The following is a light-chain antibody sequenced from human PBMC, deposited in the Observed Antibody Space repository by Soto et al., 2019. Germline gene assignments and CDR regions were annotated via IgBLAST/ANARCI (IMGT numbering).Light chain of an antibody. CDR1: QSISSW. CDR3: QQYNSYLYT. J-gene: IGKJ2*01. V-gene: IGKV1-5*01. CDR2: NAS. Sequence: DIQMTQSPSTLSASVGDRVTITCRASQSISSWLAWYQQKPGKAPKLLIYNASSLESGVPSRFSGSESVTEFTLTISSLQPDDFATYYCQQYNSYLYTFGQGTNLEIK.